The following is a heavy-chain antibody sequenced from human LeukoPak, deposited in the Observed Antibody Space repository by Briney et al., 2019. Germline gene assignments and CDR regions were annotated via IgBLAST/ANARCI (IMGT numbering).Heavy chain of an antibody. D-gene: IGHD3-10*01. Sequence: GGSLRLSRAASEFTYSNYAMTWVRQAPGKGLEWVSTISAGGGATYYADSVKGRFTISRDNSKNTLYLQMNSLRAEDTAAYYCAKSTRGSGSYGYLDHWGQGTLVTVSS. CDR1: EFTYSNYA. J-gene: IGHJ4*02. CDR3: AKSTRGSGSYGYLDH. CDR2: ISAGGGAT. V-gene: IGHV3-23*01.